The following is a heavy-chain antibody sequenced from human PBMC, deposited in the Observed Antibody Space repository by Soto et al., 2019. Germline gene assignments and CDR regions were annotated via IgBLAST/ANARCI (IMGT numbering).Heavy chain of an antibody. CDR2: ISWDSGVI. CDR1: GFSLDHYA. V-gene: IGHV3-9*01. Sequence: EVHLVESGGGLAQPGRSLRLSCVASGFSLDHYAMHWVRQAPGKGLEWVSGISWDSGVIDYADSVRGRFTISRDNAKNSLYLQMTSLRAEDTALYYCVKDNVGVYCSGGSCYFDYWGQGSLDTVSS. D-gene: IGHD2-15*01. J-gene: IGHJ4*02. CDR3: VKDNVGVYCSGGSCYFDY.